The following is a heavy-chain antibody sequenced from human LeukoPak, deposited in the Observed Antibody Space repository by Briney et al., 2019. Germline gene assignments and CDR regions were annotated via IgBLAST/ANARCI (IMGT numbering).Heavy chain of an antibody. CDR2: TYYGSTWYN. V-gene: IGHV6-1*01. J-gene: IGHJ5*02. CDR1: GDSVSSNSVT. Sequence: SQTLSLTCAISGDSVSSNSVTWNWIRQSPSRGLEWLDRTYYGSTWYNDYAVSVRGRITVNPDTSKNQFSLHLNSVTPEDTAVYYCARRLTQYDCFDPWGQGILVTVSS. CDR3: ARRLTQYDCFDP. D-gene: IGHD2-2*01.